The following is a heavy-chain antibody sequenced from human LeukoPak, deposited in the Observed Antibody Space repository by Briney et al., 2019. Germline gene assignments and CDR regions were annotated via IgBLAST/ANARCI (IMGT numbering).Heavy chain of an antibody. Sequence: PGGSLRLSCAASGFTFSSHAMSWVRQAPGKGLECVSGISDSGSSPYYADSVKGRFTISRDNSKNTLYLQMNSLRAEDSAVYYCAKERYDILTDFDSWGQGTLVTVSS. J-gene: IGHJ4*02. D-gene: IGHD3-9*01. CDR2: ISDSGSSP. V-gene: IGHV3-23*01. CDR1: GFTFSSHA. CDR3: AKERYDILTDFDS.